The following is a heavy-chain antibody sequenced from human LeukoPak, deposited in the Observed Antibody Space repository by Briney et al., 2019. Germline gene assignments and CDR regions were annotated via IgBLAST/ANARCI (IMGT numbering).Heavy chain of an antibody. Sequence: GGSLRLSCAASGFTFSSYSMNWVRQAPGKGLEWVSYISSSSSTIYYADSVKGRFTISRDNAKNSLYLQMNSLRDEDTAVYYCASSYSSSWPYFDYWGQGTLVTVSS. CDR1: GFTFSSYS. D-gene: IGHD6-13*01. CDR3: ASSYSSSWPYFDY. V-gene: IGHV3-48*02. CDR2: ISSSSSTI. J-gene: IGHJ4*02.